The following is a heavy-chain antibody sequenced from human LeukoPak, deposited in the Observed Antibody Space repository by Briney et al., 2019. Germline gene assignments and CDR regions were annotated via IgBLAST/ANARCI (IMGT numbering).Heavy chain of an antibody. CDR2: IYYSGST. CDR3: ARYIGSGSYYNAIDY. D-gene: IGHD3-10*01. CDR1: GGSFSGYY. J-gene: IGHJ4*02. Sequence: PSETLSLTCAVYGGSFSGYYWSWIRQPPGKGLEWIGYIYYSGSTNYNPSLKSRVTISVDTSKNQFSLKLSSVTAADTAVYYCARYIGSGSYYNAIDYWGQGTLVTVSS. V-gene: IGHV4-59*01.